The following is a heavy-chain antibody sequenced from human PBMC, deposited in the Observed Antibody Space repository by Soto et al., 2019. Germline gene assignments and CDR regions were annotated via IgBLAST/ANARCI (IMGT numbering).Heavy chain of an antibody. V-gene: IGHV3-74*01. CDR1: GFTFSRYW. CDR3: ARCERVAVAGTVGYYYYMDV. Sequence: PGGSLRLSCAASGFTFSRYWMHWVRQAPGKGLVWVSRINSDGSDTIYADSVKGRFTISRDNAKNTLYLQMNSLRVEDTAVYYCARCERVAVAGTVGYYYYMDVWGKGTTVTSP. CDR2: INSDGSDT. D-gene: IGHD6-19*01. J-gene: IGHJ6*03.